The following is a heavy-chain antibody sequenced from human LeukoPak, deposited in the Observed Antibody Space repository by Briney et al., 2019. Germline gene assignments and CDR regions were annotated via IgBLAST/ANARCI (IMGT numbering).Heavy chain of an antibody. Sequence: GESLKIPFKGPGYRFTNFWFTWLRQMPGKGLEWLEIIYPGDSDTKYSPSFQSQVTISADKSINTGYLQWSSVKASDTAIYYCARRDRYNSPFDCWGQGTLVTVSS. CDR3: ARRDRYNSPFDC. CDR1: GYRFTNFW. V-gene: IGHV5-51*01. D-gene: IGHD5-24*01. CDR2: IYPGDSDT. J-gene: IGHJ4*02.